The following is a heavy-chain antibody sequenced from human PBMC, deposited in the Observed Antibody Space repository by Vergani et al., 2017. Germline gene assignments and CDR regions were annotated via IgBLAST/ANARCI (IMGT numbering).Heavy chain of an antibody. CDR1: GFTFSSYA. CDR3: ARDLWYGGNWYDY. D-gene: IGHD4-23*01. J-gene: IGHJ5*01. V-gene: IGHV3-30-3*01. Sequence: VQLVESGGGLVQPGGSLRLSCAASGFTFSSYAMSWVRQAPGKGLEWVAVISYDGSNKYYADSVKGRFTISRDNSKNTLYLQMNSLRAEDTAVYYCARDLWYGGNWYDYWGQGTLVTVSS. CDR2: ISYDGSNK.